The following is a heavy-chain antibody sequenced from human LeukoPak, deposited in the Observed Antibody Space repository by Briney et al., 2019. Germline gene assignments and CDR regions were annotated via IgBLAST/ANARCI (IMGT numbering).Heavy chain of an antibody. CDR3: ARLSPLVSISTYHYHPLDV. Sequence: PSETLSLTCTVSGAPITNSYWGWIRQPPGKGLEWIGFTHYSGSTSSNPSLKSRVAMSVDTSKNQFSLRVTSVTAADTAVYYCARLSPLVSISTYHYHPLDVWGQGTTVTVS. D-gene: IGHD2-8*02. V-gene: IGHV4-59*08. CDR2: THYSGST. J-gene: IGHJ6*02. CDR1: GAPITNSY.